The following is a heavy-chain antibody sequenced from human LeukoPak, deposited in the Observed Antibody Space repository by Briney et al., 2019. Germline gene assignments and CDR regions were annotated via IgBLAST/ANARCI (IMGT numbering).Heavy chain of an antibody. CDR2: IYYSGST. V-gene: IGHV4-59*01. J-gene: IGHJ3*02. D-gene: IGHD3-22*01. CDR1: GGSIYGYY. CDR3: ARDSAASGDYDSSFAFDI. Sequence: PSETLSLTCTVSGGSIYGYYWNWIRQAPGKRLEWIGYIYYSGSTNYNPSLKSRVTISVDTSKNQFSLKLSSVTAADTAVYYCARDSAASGDYDSSFAFDIWGQGTMVTVSS.